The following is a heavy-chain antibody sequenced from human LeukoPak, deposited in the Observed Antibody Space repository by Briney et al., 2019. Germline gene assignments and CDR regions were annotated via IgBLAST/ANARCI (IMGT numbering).Heavy chain of an antibody. Sequence: PGGSLRLSCAASGFTVSNNYMSWVRQAPGKGLEWFSVIYSGGSTYYADSVKGRFTISRDNSKNTLYLQMNSLRAEDTAVYYCARSWDGYNFDYWGQGTLVTVSS. CDR2: IYSGGST. CDR1: GFTVSNNY. V-gene: IGHV3-53*01. D-gene: IGHD5-24*01. CDR3: ARSWDGYNFDY. J-gene: IGHJ4*02.